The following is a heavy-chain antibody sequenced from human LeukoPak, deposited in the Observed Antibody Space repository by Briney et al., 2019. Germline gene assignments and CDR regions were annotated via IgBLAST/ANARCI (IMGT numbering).Heavy chain of an antibody. CDR3: GILTGP. Sequence: SVKVSCKAPGGTFSSYPINWVRRAPGQGLEWMGEIIPMFGTATYGQKFQGRVTITTDESTSTAYMELSSLRSEDTAVYYCGILTGPWGQGTLVTVSS. CDR1: GGTFSSYP. J-gene: IGHJ5*02. D-gene: IGHD2/OR15-2a*01. CDR2: IIPMFGTA. V-gene: IGHV1-69*05.